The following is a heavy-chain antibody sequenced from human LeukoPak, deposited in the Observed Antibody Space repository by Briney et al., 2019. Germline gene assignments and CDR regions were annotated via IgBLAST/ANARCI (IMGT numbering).Heavy chain of an antibody. CDR2: ISSSSSYI. Sequence: GGSLRLSCAASGFTFSGYSMNWVRQAPGKGLEWVSSISSSSSYIYYADSVKGRFTISRDNAENSLYLQMNSLRAEDTAVYYCARDSSMLRGPLVIYYFDFWGQGTLVTVSS. J-gene: IGHJ4*02. CDR1: GFTFSGYS. D-gene: IGHD3-10*01. V-gene: IGHV3-21*01. CDR3: ARDSSMLRGPLVIYYFDF.